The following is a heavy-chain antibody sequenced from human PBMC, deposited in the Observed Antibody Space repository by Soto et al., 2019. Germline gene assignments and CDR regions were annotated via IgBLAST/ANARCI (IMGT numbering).Heavy chain of an antibody. J-gene: IGHJ3*02. CDR2: ISTSSSYI. CDR1: GFTFSYYS. D-gene: IGHD1-7*01. CDR3: ARDCINGTTVPDGFDI. Sequence: GGSLRLSCVASGFTFSYYSMNWVRQAPGKGLEWVSFISTSSSYIYYADSVKGRFTISRDNAKNLLYLQMNSLRAEDTAVYHCARDCINGTTVPDGFDIWGQGTVVTVSS. V-gene: IGHV3-21*01.